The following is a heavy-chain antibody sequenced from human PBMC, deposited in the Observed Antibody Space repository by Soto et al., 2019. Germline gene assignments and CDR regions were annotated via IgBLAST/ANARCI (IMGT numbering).Heavy chain of an antibody. CDR2: TYYRSKWYN. V-gene: IGHV6-1*01. J-gene: IGHJ6*02. CDR1: GDSVSSNSAA. CDR3: ARGGCSGGSCSGTYYYGMDV. D-gene: IGHD2-15*01. Sequence: SQTLSLTCAISGDSVSSNSAAWNWIRQSPSRGLEWLGRTYYRSKWYNDYAVSVKSRITINPDTSKNQFSLQLNSVTPEDTAVYYCARGGCSGGSCSGTYYYGMDVWGQGTTVTVSS.